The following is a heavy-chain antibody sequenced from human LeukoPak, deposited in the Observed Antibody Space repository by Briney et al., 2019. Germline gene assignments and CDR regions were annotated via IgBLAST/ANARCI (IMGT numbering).Heavy chain of an antibody. J-gene: IGHJ4*02. CDR1: GYTFTGYY. CDR3: AREYSYGYSFDY. Sequence: ASVKVSCKASGYTFTGYYMHWVRQAPGRGLEWIGWINPNSGGKNYAQKFQGRVTMTRNTSSSTAYMELSRLRSDDTAVYYCAREYSYGYSFDYWGQGTLVTVSS. V-gene: IGHV1-2*02. CDR2: INPNSGGK. D-gene: IGHD5-18*01.